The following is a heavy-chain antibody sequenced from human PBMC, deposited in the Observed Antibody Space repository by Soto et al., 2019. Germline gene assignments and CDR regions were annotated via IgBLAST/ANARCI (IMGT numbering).Heavy chain of an antibody. D-gene: IGHD3-16*01. V-gene: IGHV1-3*01. J-gene: IGHJ4*02. CDR3: ARGGNYDYVWGYSGFIAY. Sequence: ASVKVSCKASGYTFTSYAMHWVRQAPGQRLEWMGWINAGNGNSKYSQKFQGRVTITRDTSASTAYMELSSLRSEDTAVYYCARGGNYDYVWGYSGFIAYWGQGTLVTVYS. CDR1: GYTFTSYA. CDR2: INAGNGNS.